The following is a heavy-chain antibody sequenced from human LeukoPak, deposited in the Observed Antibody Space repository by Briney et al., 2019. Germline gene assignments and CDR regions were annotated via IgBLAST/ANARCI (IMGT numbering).Heavy chain of an antibody. J-gene: IGHJ4*02. CDR2: IIPIFGTA. V-gene: IGHV1-69*05. D-gene: IGHD3-16*01. Sequence: SVKVSCKASGGAFNSYAISWVRQAPGQGLEWMGGIIPIFGTANYAQKFQGRVTITTDESTSTAYMELSSLRSEDTAVYYCARLSPGLPSGGQARFDYWGQGTLVTVSS. CDR3: ARLSPGLPSGGQARFDY. CDR1: GGAFNSYA.